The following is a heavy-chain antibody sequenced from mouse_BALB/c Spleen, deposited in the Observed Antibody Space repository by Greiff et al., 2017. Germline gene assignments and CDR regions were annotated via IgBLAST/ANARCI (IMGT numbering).Heavy chain of an antibody. V-gene: IGHV1S81*02. CDR1: GYTFTSYY. CDR2: INPSNGGT. CDR3: TRWGYGTLMDY. J-gene: IGHJ4*01. D-gene: IGHD1-1*01. Sequence: QVQLQQSGAELVKPGASVKFSCKASGYTFTSYYMYWVKQRPGQGLEWIGEINPSNGGTNFNEKFKGKATLTVDKSSSTAYMQLSSLTSEDSAVYYCTRWGYGTLMDYWGQGTSVTVSA.